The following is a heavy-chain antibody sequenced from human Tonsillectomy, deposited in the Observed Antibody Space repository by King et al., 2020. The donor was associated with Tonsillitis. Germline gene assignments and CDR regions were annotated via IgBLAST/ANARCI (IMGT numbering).Heavy chain of an antibody. D-gene: IGHD6-6*01. CDR1: GFTFSDYY. CDR2: ISSSSSYT. J-gene: IGHJ4*02. CDR3: VVEYSSSKADY. V-gene: IGHV3-11*06. Sequence: VQLVESGGGLVKPGGSLRLSCAASGFTFSDYYMSWIRQAPGKGLEWVSYISSSSSYTNYADSVKGRFTISRDNAKNLLFLQMNSLRAEDTAVYYCVVEYSSSKADYWGQGTLVTVSS.